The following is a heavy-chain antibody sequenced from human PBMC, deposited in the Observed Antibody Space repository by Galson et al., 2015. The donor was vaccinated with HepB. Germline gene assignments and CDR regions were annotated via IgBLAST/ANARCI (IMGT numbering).Heavy chain of an antibody. CDR2: IKQDGSEK. J-gene: IGHJ4*02. D-gene: IGHD2-2*01. CDR1: GFTFSSYW. V-gene: IGHV3-7*01. CDR3: ASEYCSSTSCTNY. Sequence: SLRLSCAASGFTFSSYWMSWVRQAPGKGLEWVANIKQDGSEKYYVDSVKGRFTISRDNAKNSLYLQMNSLRAEDTAVYYCASEYCSSTSCTNYWGQGTLVTVSS.